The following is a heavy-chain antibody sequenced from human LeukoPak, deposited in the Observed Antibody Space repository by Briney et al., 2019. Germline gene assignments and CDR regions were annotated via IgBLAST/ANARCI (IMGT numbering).Heavy chain of an antibody. Sequence: SETLSLTCTVSGGSISSYYWSWIRQPPGKGLEWIGYIYYSGSTYYNPSLKSRVTISVDTSKNQFSLKLSSVTAADTAVYYCARWDYDILTGVTDYWGQGTLVTVSS. J-gene: IGHJ4*02. CDR1: GGSISSYY. CDR3: ARWDYDILTGVTDY. D-gene: IGHD3-9*01. V-gene: IGHV4-59*04. CDR2: IYYSGST.